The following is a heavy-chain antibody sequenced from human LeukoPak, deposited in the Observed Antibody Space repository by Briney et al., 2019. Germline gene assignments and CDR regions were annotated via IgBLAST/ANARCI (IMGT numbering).Heavy chain of an antibody. J-gene: IGHJ6*02. D-gene: IGHD6-19*01. V-gene: IGHV3-23*01. Sequence: GGSLRLSCAASGYTFSSYAMSWVRQAPGKGLEWVSAISGSGGSTYYADSVKGRFTISRDNSKNTLYLQMNSLRAEDTAVYYCAKVAVAGPGYYYGMDVWGQGTTVTVSS. CDR2: ISGSGGST. CDR1: GYTFSSYA. CDR3: AKVAVAGPGYYYGMDV.